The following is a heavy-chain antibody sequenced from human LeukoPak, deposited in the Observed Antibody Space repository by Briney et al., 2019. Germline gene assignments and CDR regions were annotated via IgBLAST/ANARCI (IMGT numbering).Heavy chain of an antibody. J-gene: IGHJ5*02. CDR1: GFTFSNYA. CDR3: AKGESCSSTSCLYYS. CDR2: ISGPGDTT. Sequence: GGSLRLSCAASGFTFSNYAMSWVRQAPGKGLEWVSGISGPGDTTYYAGSVKGRFTISRDNSKNTLYLQMNSVRAEDTAVYYCAKGESCSSTSCLYYSWGQGTLVTVSS. D-gene: IGHD2-2*01. V-gene: IGHV3-23*01.